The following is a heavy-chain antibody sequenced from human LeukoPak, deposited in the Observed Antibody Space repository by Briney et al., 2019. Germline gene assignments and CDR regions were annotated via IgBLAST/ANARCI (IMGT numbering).Heavy chain of an antibody. Sequence: ASVKVSCKASGYTFTSYYMHWVRQAPGQGLEWMGRINPNSGGTNYAQKFQGRVTMTRDTSISTAYMELSRPRSDDTAVYYRARFPIAVVPGGYYGMDVWGQGTTVNVSS. CDR3: ARFPIAVVPGGYYGMDV. CDR2: INPNSGGT. J-gene: IGHJ6*02. D-gene: IGHD6-19*01. CDR1: GYTFTSYY. V-gene: IGHV1-2*06.